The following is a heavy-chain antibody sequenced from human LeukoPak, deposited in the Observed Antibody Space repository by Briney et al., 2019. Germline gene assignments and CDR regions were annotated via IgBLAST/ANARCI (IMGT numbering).Heavy chain of an antibody. V-gene: IGHV5-51*01. D-gene: IGHD1-26*01. J-gene: IGHJ4*02. CDR2: IYPGDSDT. CDR1: GYSFTSYW. Sequence: GESLKISCKGSGYSFTSYWIGWVRQMPGKGLEWMGIIYPGDSDTRYSPSFQGQVTISADKSISTAYLQWSSLKASDSAMYYCARHRVGPIGGDYSDYWGQGTLVTVSS. CDR3: ARHRVGPIGGDYSDY.